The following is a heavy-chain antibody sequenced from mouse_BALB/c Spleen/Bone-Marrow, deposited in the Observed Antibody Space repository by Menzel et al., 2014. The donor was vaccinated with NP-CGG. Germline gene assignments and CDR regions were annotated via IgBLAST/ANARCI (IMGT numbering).Heavy chain of an antibody. J-gene: IGHJ4*01. V-gene: IGHV5-15*02. CDR2: ISNLAYGI. CDR1: GFAFSDYG. Sequence: DVQLVESGGGLVQPGGSRKLSCAASGFAFSDYGMAWVRQAPGKGPEWVAFISNLAYGIYYADTVTGRFTISRENAKNTLYLEMSSLRSEDTAMYYCATIYYGNSYAMDYWGQGTSVTVSS. D-gene: IGHD2-1*01. CDR3: ATIYYGNSYAMDY.